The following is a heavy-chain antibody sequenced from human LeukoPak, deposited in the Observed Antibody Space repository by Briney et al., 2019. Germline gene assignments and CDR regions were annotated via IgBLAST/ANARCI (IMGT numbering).Heavy chain of an antibody. CDR2: INSDGSNT. V-gene: IGHV3-74*01. CDR1: GFTFSSYW. Sequence: GGSLRLSCAASGFTFSSYWMHWFRQAPGKGLVWVSRINSDGSNTNYADPVQGRFTISRDNAKNTLYLQMNSLRAEDTAVYYCVRGSSGWYGQDYWGQGTLVTVSS. J-gene: IGHJ4*02. CDR3: VRGSSGWYGQDY. D-gene: IGHD6-19*01.